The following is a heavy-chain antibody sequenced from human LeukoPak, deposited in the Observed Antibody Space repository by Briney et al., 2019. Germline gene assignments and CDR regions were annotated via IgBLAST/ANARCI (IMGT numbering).Heavy chain of an antibody. CDR3: ARDPRPYGTVDY. CDR2: ISAYNGST. J-gene: IGHJ4*02. Sequence: ASVKVSCKASGYTFTSYGISWVRQAPGQGLEWMGWISAYNGSTNYAQKLQGRVTMTTDTSTSTAYMELRSLRSDDTAVYYCARDPRPYGTVDYWGQGTLVTVSS. D-gene: IGHD3-10*01. V-gene: IGHV1-18*01. CDR1: GYTFTSYG.